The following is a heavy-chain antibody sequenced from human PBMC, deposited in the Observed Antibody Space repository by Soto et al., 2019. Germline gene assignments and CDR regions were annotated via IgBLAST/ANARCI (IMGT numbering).Heavy chain of an antibody. V-gene: IGHV4-39*01. CDR1: GGSISSSSYY. CDR2: IYYSGST. J-gene: IGHJ4*02. CDR3: ARTRMGIAVR. D-gene: IGHD6-19*01. Sequence: SETLSLTCTVSGGSISSSSYYWGWIRQPPGKGLEWIGSIYYSGSTYYNPSLKSRVTISVDTSKNQFSLKLSSVTAADTAVYYCARTRMGIAVRWGQGTLVTVSS.